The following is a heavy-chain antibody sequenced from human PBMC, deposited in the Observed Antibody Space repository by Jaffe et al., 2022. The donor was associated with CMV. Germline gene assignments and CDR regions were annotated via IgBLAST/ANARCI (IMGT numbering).Heavy chain of an antibody. J-gene: IGHJ4*01. CDR3: FRSYYDSAWD. D-gene: IGHD3-22*01. V-gene: IGHV1-3*04. CDR2: INTATGDT. CDR1: GYKFTNYP. Sequence: QVQLVQSGAEVKKPGASVKVSCKASGYKFTNYPIHWVRQAPGQVLEWMGWINTATGDTIKTQRFQDRVTFTRDSSANTVTMEVRSLKSEDTAVYSCFRSYYDSAWDWGQGTLVTVSS.